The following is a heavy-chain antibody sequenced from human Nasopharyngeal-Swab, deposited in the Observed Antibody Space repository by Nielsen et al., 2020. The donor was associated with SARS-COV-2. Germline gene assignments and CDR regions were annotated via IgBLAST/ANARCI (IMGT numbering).Heavy chain of an antibody. CDR2: IKSKTDGGTT. CDR3: TTAQGFSSGWQEEVDY. CDR1: GFTFSNAW. Sequence: GGSLRLSCAASGFTFSNAWMSWVRQAPGKGLEWVGRIKSKTDGGTTDYAAPVKGRFTISRDDSKNTLYLQMNSLKTEDTAVYYCTTAQGFSSGWQEEVDYWGQGTLVTVSS. D-gene: IGHD6-19*01. V-gene: IGHV3-15*01. J-gene: IGHJ4*02.